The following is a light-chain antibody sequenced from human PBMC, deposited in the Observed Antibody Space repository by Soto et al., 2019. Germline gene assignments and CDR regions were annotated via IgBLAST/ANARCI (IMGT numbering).Light chain of an antibody. CDR1: SSDIGSYNL. CDR3: CSYAGSSTFEV. J-gene: IGLJ1*01. CDR2: EGS. V-gene: IGLV2-23*03. Sequence: QSALTQPASVSGSPGQSITISCTGTSSDIGSYNLVSWYQQHPGKAPKLMIYEGSKRPSGVSHRFSGSKSGNTASLTISGLQAEDEADYYCCSYAGSSTFEVCGTGTKVTVL.